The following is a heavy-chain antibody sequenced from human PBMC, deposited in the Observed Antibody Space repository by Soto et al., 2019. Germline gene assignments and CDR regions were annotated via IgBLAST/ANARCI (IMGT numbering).Heavy chain of an antibody. V-gene: IGHV1-69*13. CDR1: GGTFSSYA. CDR3: AIYKVEMSRSYGVDSDYYCYLGMSV. CDR2: IIPIFGTA. D-gene: IGHD6-6*01. J-gene: IGHJ6*02. Sequence: SSVKVSCKASGGTFSSYAISWVRQAPGQGLEWMGGIIPIFGTANYAQKFQGRVTITADESTSTAYMELSSLRSEDTAVYYCAIYKVEMSRSYGVDSDYYCYLGMSVWG.